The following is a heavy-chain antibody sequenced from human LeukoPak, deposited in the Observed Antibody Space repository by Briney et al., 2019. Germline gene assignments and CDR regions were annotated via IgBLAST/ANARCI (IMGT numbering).Heavy chain of an antibody. CDR3: ARLWYSSSPFDY. CDR1: GGSFSGYY. D-gene: IGHD6-6*01. J-gene: IGHJ4*02. Sequence: SETLSLTCAVYGGSFSGYYWSWIRQPPGKGLEWIGEINHSGSTNYNPSLKSRVTISVDTSKNQFSLKLSPVTAADTAVYYCARLWYSSSPFDYWGQGTLVTVSS. CDR2: INHSGST. V-gene: IGHV4-34*01.